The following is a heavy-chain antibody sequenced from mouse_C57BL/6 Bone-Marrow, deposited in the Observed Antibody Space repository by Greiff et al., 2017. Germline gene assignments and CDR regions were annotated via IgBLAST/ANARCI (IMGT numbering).Heavy chain of an antibody. Sequence: VQLQQSGAELARPGASVKMSCKASGYTFTSYTMNWVKQRPGQGLEWIGYINPSSGYTKYNQKFKDKATLTADKSSSTAYMQLSSLTSEDSAVYYCARASLYDYDCKAWFAYWGQGTLVTVSA. J-gene: IGHJ3*01. CDR1: GYTFTSYT. CDR3: ARASLYDYDCKAWFAY. D-gene: IGHD2-4*01. V-gene: IGHV1-4*01. CDR2: INPSSGYT.